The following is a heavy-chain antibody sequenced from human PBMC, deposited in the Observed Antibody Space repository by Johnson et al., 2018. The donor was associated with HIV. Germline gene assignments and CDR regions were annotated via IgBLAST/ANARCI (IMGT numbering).Heavy chain of an antibody. CDR1: GFTFSSYG. Sequence: QVQLVESGGCVVQPGRSLRLSCAASGFTFSSYGMHWVRQAPGKGLEWVAVISYDGSDKYYADSVKGRFTISRDNSKKTLYLQMNSLRAEDTAVYYCARGTYYYGSGNAFDIWGQGTMVTVSS. CDR3: ARGTYYYGSGNAFDI. J-gene: IGHJ3*02. V-gene: IGHV3-30*19. CDR2: ISYDGSDK. D-gene: IGHD3-10*01.